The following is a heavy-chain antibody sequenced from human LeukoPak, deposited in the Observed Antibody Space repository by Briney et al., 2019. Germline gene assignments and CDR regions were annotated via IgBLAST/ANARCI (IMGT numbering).Heavy chain of an antibody. Sequence: TGGPLRLSCGASGFTCTTYWMSGLRQAPAKGLEWVANKKQDGTEKYYVDSVKGRFTISRDYARNSLYLQLNSLRAEDTAVYYCARLSEMFRGPQVIYYFDYWGQGTLVTVSS. CDR3: ARLSEMFRGPQVIYYFDY. CDR1: GFTCTTYW. J-gene: IGHJ4*02. CDR2: KKQDGTEK. V-gene: IGHV3-7*01. D-gene: IGHD3-10*01.